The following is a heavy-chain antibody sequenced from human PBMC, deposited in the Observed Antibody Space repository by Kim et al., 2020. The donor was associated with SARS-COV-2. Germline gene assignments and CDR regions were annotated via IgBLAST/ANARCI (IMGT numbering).Heavy chain of an antibody. Sequence: NKYCADSVKGRFIISRDDSENTVYLQMNSLRAEDTAVYYGARATPQLATGDWGQGTLVTVSS. CDR3: ARATPQLATGD. D-gene: IGHD1-1*01. CDR2: NK. V-gene: IGHV3-33*01. J-gene: IGHJ4*02.